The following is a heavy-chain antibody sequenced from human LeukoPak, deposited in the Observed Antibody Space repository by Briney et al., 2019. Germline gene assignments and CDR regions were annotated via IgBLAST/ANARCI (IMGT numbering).Heavy chain of an antibody. CDR1: GFTFSSYA. J-gene: IGHJ3*02. V-gene: IGHV3-30-3*01. Sequence: GSLRLSCAASGFTFSSYAMHWVRQAPGKGLEWVAVISYDGSNKYYADSVKGRFTISRDNSKNTLYLQMNSLRAEDTAVYYCARELGYCSSTSCYSAFDIWGQGTMVTVSS. CDR2: ISYDGSNK. CDR3: ARELGYCSSTSCYSAFDI. D-gene: IGHD2-2*02.